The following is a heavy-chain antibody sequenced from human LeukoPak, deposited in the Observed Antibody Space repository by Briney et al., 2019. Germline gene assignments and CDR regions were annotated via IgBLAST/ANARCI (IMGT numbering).Heavy chain of an antibody. Sequence: SETLSLTCTVSGGSISSGDYYWSWIRQRPGKGLEWIGYIYYSGSTYYNPSLKSRVTISVDTSKNQFSLKLSSVTAADTAVYYCARDARGYCSSTSCYEDYGMDVWGKGTTVTVSS. CDR3: ARDARGYCSSTSCYEDYGMDV. D-gene: IGHD2-2*01. J-gene: IGHJ6*04. CDR2: IYYSGST. CDR1: GGSISSGDYY. V-gene: IGHV4-30-4*01.